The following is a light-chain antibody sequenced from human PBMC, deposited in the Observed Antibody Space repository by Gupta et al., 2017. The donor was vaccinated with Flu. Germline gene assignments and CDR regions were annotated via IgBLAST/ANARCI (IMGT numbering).Light chain of an antibody. V-gene: IGKV4-1*01. CDR1: QSVLYDSTKKDY. CDR2: WAT. J-gene: IGKJ4*01. Sequence: NCKSSQSVLYDSTKKDYLSWYQQKPGQPPKLLLSWATTRESGVPDRFSASGSGTDFTLTIASLQAEDVAVYYCQQYYDVPFTFGGGTKVEIK. CDR3: QQYYDVPFT.